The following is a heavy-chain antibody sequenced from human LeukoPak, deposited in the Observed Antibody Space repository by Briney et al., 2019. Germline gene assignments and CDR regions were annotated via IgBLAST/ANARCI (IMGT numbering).Heavy chain of an antibody. V-gene: IGHV1-18*01. J-gene: IGHJ4*02. CDR2: ISAFNYII. Sequence: GAAVKVSCKTSGYSFSHYGISWWRQAPGQGLEWVGWISAFNYIIEYAQKFQGRVTMTQATATSTAYMELRSLTSDDTAVFYCTRGSSISAQRDTWGQGTLVSVSS. CDR3: TRGSSISAQRDT. D-gene: IGHD6-25*01. CDR1: GYSFSHYG.